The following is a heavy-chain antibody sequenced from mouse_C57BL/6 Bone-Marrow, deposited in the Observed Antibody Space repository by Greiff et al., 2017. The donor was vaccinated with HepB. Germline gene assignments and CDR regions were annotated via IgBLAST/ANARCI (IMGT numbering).Heavy chain of an antibody. V-gene: IGHV1-59*01. J-gene: IGHJ2*01. CDR3: ARGYYGSSYYFDY. CDR2: IDPSDSYT. D-gene: IGHD1-1*01. Sequence: QVHVKQPGAELVRPGTSVKLSCKASGYTFTSYWMHWVKQRPGQGLEWIGVIDPSDSYTNYNQKFKGKATLTVDTSSSTAYMQLSSLTSEDSAVYYCARGYYGSSYYFDYWGQGTTLTVSS. CDR1: GYTFTSYW.